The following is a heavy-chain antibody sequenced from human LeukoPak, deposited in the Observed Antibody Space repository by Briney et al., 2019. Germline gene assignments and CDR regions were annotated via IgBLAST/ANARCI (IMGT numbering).Heavy chain of an antibody. D-gene: IGHD1-26*01. CDR2: TSYDGSNK. CDR1: GFTFSTYG. CDR3: AKDHSGSYLAYYFDY. Sequence: GGSLRLSCAASGFTFSTYGMHWVRQAPGKGLEWVAVTSYDGSNKYYADSVKGRFTISRDNSKNTLSLQMNSLRAEDTAVYYCAKDHSGSYLAYYFDYWGQGTLVTVSS. J-gene: IGHJ4*02. V-gene: IGHV3-30*18.